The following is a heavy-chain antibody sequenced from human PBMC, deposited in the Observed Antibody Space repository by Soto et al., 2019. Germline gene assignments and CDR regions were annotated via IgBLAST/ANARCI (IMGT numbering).Heavy chain of an antibody. CDR1: GYSFTSYW. CDR3: ARLGYFGSGHYYYIYEMEV. J-gene: IGHJ6*02. V-gene: IGHV5-51*01. Sequence: GESLKISCKGSGYSFTSYWIGWVRQMPGKGLEWLGIMHLGDSDTRYSPSFQGQVTISADTAINTAYLQWSSLKASDTAMYYCARLGYFGSGHYYYIYEMEVWGQGTTVNVSS. D-gene: IGHD3-10*01. CDR2: MHLGDSDT.